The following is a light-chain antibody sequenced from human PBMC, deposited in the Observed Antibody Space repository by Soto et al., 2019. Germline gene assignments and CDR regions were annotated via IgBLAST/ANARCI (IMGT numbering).Light chain of an antibody. CDR3: SSYTSSNPWV. CDR2: EVS. Sequence: QSALTQPASVSGSPGQSIAISCSGTSSDVGNNNHVCWYQQNPGKAPKLMIFEVSNRPSGVSDRFSGSKSGNTASLTISGLQAEDEADYYCSSYTSSNPWVFGGGTKLTVL. V-gene: IGLV2-14*01. CDR1: SSDVGNNNH. J-gene: IGLJ3*02.